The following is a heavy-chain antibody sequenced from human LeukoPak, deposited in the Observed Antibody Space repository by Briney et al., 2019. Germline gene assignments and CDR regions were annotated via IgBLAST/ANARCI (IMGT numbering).Heavy chain of an antibody. V-gene: IGHV3-30*03. J-gene: IGHJ4*02. CDR3: ASLLTTDR. CDR2: ISEDGINK. CDR1: GFTFSNYG. D-gene: IGHD4-17*01. Sequence: GGSLRLSCAASGFTFSNYGMHCVRQAPGKGLEWVAGISEDGINKYYADSVKGRFTISRDNAKNSLYLQMNSLRAEDTAVYYCASLLTTDRWGQGTLVTVSS.